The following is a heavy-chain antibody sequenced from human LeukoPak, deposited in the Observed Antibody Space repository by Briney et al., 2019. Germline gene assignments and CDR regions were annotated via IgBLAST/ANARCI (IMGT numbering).Heavy chain of an antibody. J-gene: IGHJ2*01. CDR3: QSYGSGSNWYFDL. CDR1: GGSISSGGYY. D-gene: IGHD3-10*01. CDR2: IYYSGST. V-gene: IGHV4-31*03. Sequence: PSETLSLTCTVSGGSISSGGYYWSWIRQHPGKGLEWIGYIYYSGSTYYNPSLKSRVTISVDTSKNQFSLKLSSVTAEDTAVYYCQSYGSGSNWYFDLWGRGTLVTVSS.